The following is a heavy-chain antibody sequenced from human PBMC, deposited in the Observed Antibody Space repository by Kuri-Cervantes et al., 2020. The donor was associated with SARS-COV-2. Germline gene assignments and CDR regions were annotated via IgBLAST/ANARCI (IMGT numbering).Heavy chain of an antibody. Sequence: GGSLRLSCAASGFTFSSYAMSWVRQAPGKGLEWVSGISGSGGSTYYADSVKGRFTISRDNSKNTLYLQMNSLRAEDTAVYYCARGGRVRSSGWSDAFDIWGQGTMVTVSS. CDR1: GFTFSSYA. D-gene: IGHD6-19*01. CDR2: ISGSGGST. V-gene: IGHV3-23*01. J-gene: IGHJ3*02. CDR3: ARGGRVRSSGWSDAFDI.